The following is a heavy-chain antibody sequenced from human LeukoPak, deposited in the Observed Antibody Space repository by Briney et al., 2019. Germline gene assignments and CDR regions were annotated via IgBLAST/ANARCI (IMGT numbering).Heavy chain of an antibody. Sequence: PGRSLRLSCAASGFTFSSYAMHWVRQAPGKGLEWVAVTSYDGRDKKYADSVKGRFTISRDNSKNTLYLQMNSLRAEDTAVYYCARATGSGSYGNWFDPWGQGTLVTVSS. D-gene: IGHD1-26*01. CDR2: TSYDGRDK. J-gene: IGHJ5*02. CDR3: ARATGSGSYGNWFDP. CDR1: GFTFSSYA. V-gene: IGHV3-30*04.